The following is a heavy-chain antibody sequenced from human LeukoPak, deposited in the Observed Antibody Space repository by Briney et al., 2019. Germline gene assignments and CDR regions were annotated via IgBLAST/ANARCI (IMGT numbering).Heavy chain of an antibody. V-gene: IGHV3-74*01. CDR2: INSDGSST. D-gene: IGHD2-21*01. J-gene: IGHJ5*02. Sequence: GGSLRLSCAASGFTFSSSWMHWVRQAPGKGLVCVSRINSDGSSTSYADSVKGRFTISRDNAKNTLYLQMNSLRAEDTAVYYCARAAPWAIDWFDPWGQGTLVTVSS. CDR3: ARAAPWAIDWFDP. CDR1: GFTFSSSW.